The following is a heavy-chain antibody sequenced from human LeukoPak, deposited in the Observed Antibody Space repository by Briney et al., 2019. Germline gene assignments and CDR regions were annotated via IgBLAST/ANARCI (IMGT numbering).Heavy chain of an antibody. CDR3: ARDDDTAGIDY. Sequence: PSETLSLTYTVSGGSISSSSYYWGWIRQPPGKGLEWIGSIYYSGSTYYNPSLKSRVTISADTSKNQFSLKLRSVTAADTAVYYCARDDDTAGIDYWGQGTLVTVSS. J-gene: IGHJ4*02. CDR2: IYYSGST. V-gene: IGHV4-39*07. CDR1: GGSISSSSYY. D-gene: IGHD1-1*01.